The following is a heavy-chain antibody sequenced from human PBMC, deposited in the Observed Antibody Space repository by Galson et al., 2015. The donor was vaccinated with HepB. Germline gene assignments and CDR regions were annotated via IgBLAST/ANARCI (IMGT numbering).Heavy chain of an antibody. V-gene: IGHV3-48*02. CDR2: ISSSSSTI. D-gene: IGHD6-13*01. CDR3: ARDSSSSWYNGVVDYFDY. Sequence: SLRLSCAASGFTFSSYSMNWVRQAPGKGLEWVSYISSSSSTIYYADSVKGRFTISRDNAKNSLYLQMNSLRDEDTAVYYCARDSSSSWYNGVVDYFDYWGQGTLVTVSS. J-gene: IGHJ4*02. CDR1: GFTFSSYS.